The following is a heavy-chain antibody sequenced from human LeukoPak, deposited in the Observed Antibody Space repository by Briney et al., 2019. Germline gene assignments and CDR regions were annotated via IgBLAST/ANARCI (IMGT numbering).Heavy chain of an antibody. J-gene: IGHJ5*02. CDR3: ARVRITGTPGWFDP. D-gene: IGHD1-20*01. CDR1: GGSISSSSYY. Sequence: SETLSLTCTVSGGSISSSSYYWGWIRQPPGKGLEWIGSIYYSGSTYYNPSLKSRVTISVDTSKNQFSLKLSSVTAADTAVYYCARVRITGTPGWFDPWGQGTRVTVSS. CDR2: IYYSGST. V-gene: IGHV4-39*07.